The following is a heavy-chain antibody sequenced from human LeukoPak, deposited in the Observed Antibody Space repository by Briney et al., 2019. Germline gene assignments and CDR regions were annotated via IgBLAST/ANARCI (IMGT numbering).Heavy chain of an antibody. CDR3: ARSNLRSGFTSPIRY. D-gene: IGHD3-3*01. J-gene: IGHJ4*02. CDR2: MNPNSGNT. Sequence: ASVKVSCKASGYTFTSYDINWVRLATGQGLEWMGWMNPNSGNTGYAQKFQGRVTMTRNTSISTAYMELSSLRSEDTAVYYCARSNLRSGFTSPIRYWGQGTLVTVSS. V-gene: IGHV1-8*01. CDR1: GYTFTSYD.